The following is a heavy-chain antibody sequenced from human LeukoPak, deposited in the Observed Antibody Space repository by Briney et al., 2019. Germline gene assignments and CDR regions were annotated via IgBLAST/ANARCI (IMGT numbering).Heavy chain of an antibody. V-gene: IGHV4-31*03. CDR2: IYYSGST. D-gene: IGHD5-18*01. Sequence: SQTLSLTCPVSGGSISSGGYYWSWIRQHPGKGLEWIGYIYYSGSTYYNPSLKSRVTISVDTSKNQSSLKLSSVTAADTAVYYCARDRWVDTAMVQGGMDVWGQGTTVTVSS. CDR3: ARDRWVDTAMVQGGMDV. J-gene: IGHJ6*02. CDR1: GGSISSGGYY.